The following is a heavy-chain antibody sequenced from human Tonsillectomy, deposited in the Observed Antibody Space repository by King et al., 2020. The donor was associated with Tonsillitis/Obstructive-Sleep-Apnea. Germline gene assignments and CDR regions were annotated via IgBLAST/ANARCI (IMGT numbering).Heavy chain of an antibody. J-gene: IGHJ4*02. CDR1: GGSISSYY. V-gene: IGHV4-59*01. CDR2: IYYSGST. CDR3: ARGGGGGGTYYFDY. D-gene: IGHD1-14*01. Sequence: VQLQESGPGLVKPSETLSLTCTVSGGSISSYYWSWIRQPPGKGLEWIGYIYYSGSTNYNPSLKSRVTISVDTSKNQFSLKLSSVTAADTAVYYCARGGGGGGTYYFDYWGQGTLVTVSS.